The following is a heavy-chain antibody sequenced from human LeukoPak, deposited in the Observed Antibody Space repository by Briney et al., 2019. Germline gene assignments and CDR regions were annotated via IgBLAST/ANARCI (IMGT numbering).Heavy chain of an antibody. CDR2: TSNSGST. Sequence: SETLSLTCTVSGGSINSYYWSWIRQPPGKGLEWIGYTSNSGSTDYNPSLKSRVTISVDTSKNQFSLELNSVTAADTAVYYCARGTEGSAWPLQHWGQGTMVTVSS. D-gene: IGHD6-25*01. CDR1: GGSINSYY. V-gene: IGHV4-59*01. J-gene: IGHJ1*01. CDR3: ARGTEGSAWPLQH.